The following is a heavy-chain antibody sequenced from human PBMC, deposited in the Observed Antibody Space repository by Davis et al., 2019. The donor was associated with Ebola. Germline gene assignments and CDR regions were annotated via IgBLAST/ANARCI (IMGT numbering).Heavy chain of an antibody. Sequence: SETLSLTCTVSGGSISSSSYYWGWIRQPPGKGLEWTGRIYYSGSTYYNPSLKSRVTISVDTSKNQFSLKLSSVTAADTAVYYCARVDTAMGNDYWGQGTLVTVSS. CDR1: GGSISSSSYY. CDR2: IYYSGST. V-gene: IGHV4-39*07. D-gene: IGHD5-18*01. J-gene: IGHJ4*02. CDR3: ARVDTAMGNDY.